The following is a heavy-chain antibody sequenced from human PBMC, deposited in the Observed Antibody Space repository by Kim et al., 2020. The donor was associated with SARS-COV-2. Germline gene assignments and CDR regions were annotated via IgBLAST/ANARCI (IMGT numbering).Heavy chain of an antibody. CDR3: ARGVVAAEYYYYGMDV. V-gene: IGHV1-69*13. CDR2: IIPIFGTA. D-gene: IGHD2-15*01. CDR1: GGTFSSYA. Sequence: SVKVSCKASGGTFSSYAISWVRQAPGQGLEWMGGIIPIFGTANYAQKFQGRVTITADESTSTAYMELSSLRSEDTAVYYCARGVVAAEYYYYGMDVWGQGTTVTVSS. J-gene: IGHJ6*02.